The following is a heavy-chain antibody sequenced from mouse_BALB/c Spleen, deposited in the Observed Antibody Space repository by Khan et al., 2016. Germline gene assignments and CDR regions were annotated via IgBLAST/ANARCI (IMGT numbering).Heavy chain of an antibody. Sequence: EVKLLESGGDLVQPGGSLKLSCAASGFDFSRYWMTWVRQAPGKGLEWIGEINPDSSTINYTPSLKDKFIISRDNAKNTLFLQMSKVRSENTVLYYCARRRFDGYFDVWGAGTTVTVSS. D-gene: IGHD1-1*01. CDR2: INPDSSTI. J-gene: IGHJ1*01. V-gene: IGHV4-1*02. CDR1: GFDFSRYW. CDR3: ARRRFDGYFDV.